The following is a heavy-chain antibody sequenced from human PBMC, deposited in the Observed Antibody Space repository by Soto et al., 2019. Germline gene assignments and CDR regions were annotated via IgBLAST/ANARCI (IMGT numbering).Heavy chain of an antibody. CDR2: IYDSVKT. Sequence: SETLSLTCTVAGGSISSHYWTWILIRQLPGRGLEWVGYIYDSVKTKYNPSLKSRVTISVDTSKNQFSLKLSSVTAADTAVYYCARVGSSGCSPDYWGPGTLVTVSS. V-gene: IGHV4-59*11. J-gene: IGHJ4*02. CDR3: ARVGSSGCSPDY. D-gene: IGHD6-19*01. CDR1: GGSISSHY.